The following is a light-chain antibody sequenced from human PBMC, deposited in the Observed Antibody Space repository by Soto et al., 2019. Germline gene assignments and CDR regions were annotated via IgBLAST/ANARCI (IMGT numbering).Light chain of an antibody. J-gene: IGKJ2*01. V-gene: IGKV3-20*01. CDR1: QSVSSSC. CDR3: QQYRSSPLTYT. CDR2: GAF. Sequence: EIVLTQSPGTLSLSPGERATLSCRASQSVSSSCFAWYEQKPGQAPRLLIYGAFSRATGIPDRFSGSGSGTDFTHTISSLEPEDFAVYYCQQYRSSPLTYTFGQGTKLEIK.